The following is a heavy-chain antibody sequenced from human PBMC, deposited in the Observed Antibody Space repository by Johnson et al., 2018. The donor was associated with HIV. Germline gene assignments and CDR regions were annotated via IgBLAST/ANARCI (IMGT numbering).Heavy chain of an antibody. D-gene: IGHD6-6*01. CDR2: ISVTGGTI. V-gene: IGHV3-11*04. CDR3: ARDITAARPSAFDI. Sequence: QVLLVESGGGVVQPGRSLRLSCAASGFTFSDFYMSWIRQPPGKGLEWVSYISVTGGTIHSADSVKGRFTISRDNGKNSLYLQMNSLKAEDTAVYYCARDITAARPSAFDIWGQGTMVTVSS. J-gene: IGHJ3*02. CDR1: GFTFSDFY.